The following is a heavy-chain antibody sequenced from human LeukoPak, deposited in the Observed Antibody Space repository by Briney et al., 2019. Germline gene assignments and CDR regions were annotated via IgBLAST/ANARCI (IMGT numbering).Heavy chain of an antibody. CDR2: IYHSGGT. Sequence: PSETLSLTCTVSGGSISSSSYYWGWIRQPPGKGLEWIGSIYHSGGTYYNPSLKSRVTISVDTSKNQFSFKLSSVTAADTALYYCVRDSLYYYGSGSYYLDYWGQGTLVTVSS. CDR1: GGSISSSSYY. J-gene: IGHJ4*02. D-gene: IGHD3-10*01. V-gene: IGHV4-39*07. CDR3: VRDSLYYYGSGSYYLDY.